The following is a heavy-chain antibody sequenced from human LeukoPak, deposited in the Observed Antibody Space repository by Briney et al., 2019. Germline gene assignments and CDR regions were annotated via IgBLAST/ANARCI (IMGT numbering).Heavy chain of an antibody. CDR1: GGSINTHY. V-gene: IGHV4-59*11. Sequence: SETLSLTCTVSGGSINTHYWSWIRQPPGKGLEWIGYIYYSGSTNYNPSLKSRVTISVDTSKNQFSLRLSSVTAADTAVYYCARASLSPLDSSTWVLFFDFWGQGTQVTVSS. CDR2: IYYSGST. D-gene: IGHD6-13*01. CDR3: ARASLSPLDSSTWVLFFDF. J-gene: IGHJ4*02.